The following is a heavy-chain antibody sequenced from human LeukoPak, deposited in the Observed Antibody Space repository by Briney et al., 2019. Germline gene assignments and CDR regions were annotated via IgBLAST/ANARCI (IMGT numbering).Heavy chain of an antibody. CDR2: IIPIFGTA. D-gene: IGHD3-22*01. Sequence: ASVKVSCKASGGTFSSYAISWVRQAPGQGLEWMGGIIPIFGTANYAQKFQGRVTITADESTSTAYMELSSLRSEDTAVYYCASPTYYYDSSGQPLDYWGQGTLVTVSS. CDR1: GGTFSSYA. J-gene: IGHJ4*02. CDR3: ASPTYYYDSSGQPLDY. V-gene: IGHV1-69*13.